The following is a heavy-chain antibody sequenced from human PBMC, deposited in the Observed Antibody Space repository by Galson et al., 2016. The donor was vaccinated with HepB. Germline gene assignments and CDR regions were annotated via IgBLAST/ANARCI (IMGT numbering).Heavy chain of an antibody. CDR3: ARDYSSGWYGY. D-gene: IGHD6-19*01. CDR1: GYSFTSYG. CDR2: ISAYSANK. Sequence: SVKVSCKASGYSFTSYGIRWVRQAPGQGLERMGWISAYSANKNYAQKVQGRITMTTDSSTSTAYMELRNLTSDDTAVYFCARDYSSGWYGYWGQGTLVTVSS. J-gene: IGHJ4*02. V-gene: IGHV1-18*01.